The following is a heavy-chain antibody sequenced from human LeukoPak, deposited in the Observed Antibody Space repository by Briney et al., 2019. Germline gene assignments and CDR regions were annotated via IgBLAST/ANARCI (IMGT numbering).Heavy chain of an antibody. Sequence: TANYAQKFQGIVTITTDESTSTAYMELSSLRSEDTAVYYCARGEYSSSWRPFDYWGQGTLVTVSS. J-gene: IGHJ4*02. V-gene: IGHV1-69*05. CDR2: TA. CDR3: ARGEYSSSWRPFDY. D-gene: IGHD6-13*01.